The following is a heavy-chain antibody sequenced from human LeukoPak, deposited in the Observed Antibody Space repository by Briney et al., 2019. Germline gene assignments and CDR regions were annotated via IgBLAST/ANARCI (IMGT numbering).Heavy chain of an antibody. CDR2: ISSSGSTI. V-gene: IGHV3-48*01. D-gene: IGHD4-11*01. J-gene: IGHJ4*02. CDR1: GFTLSSYT. CDR3: ARPVATVTTPGFDY. Sequence: GGSLRLSCAASGFTLSSYTMNWVRQAPGKGLEWVSYISSSGSTIYYADSVKGRFTISRDNAKNSLYLQMNSLRAEDTAVYYCARPVATVTTPGFDYWGQGTLVTVSS.